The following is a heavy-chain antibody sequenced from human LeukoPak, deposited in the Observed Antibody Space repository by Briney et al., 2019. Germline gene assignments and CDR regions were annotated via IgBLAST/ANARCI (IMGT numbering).Heavy chain of an antibody. D-gene: IGHD3-16*01. CDR3: ARADVM. CDR2: ISSSSTYI. Sequence: GGSLRLSCAASGFTFSNYNMNWVRQAPGKGLEWVSSISSSSTYISYADSVKGRFTISRDNAKNSLFLQMNSLGAEDTAVYYCARADVMGGQGTLVTVSS. CDR1: GFTFSNYN. J-gene: IGHJ4*02. V-gene: IGHV3-21*01.